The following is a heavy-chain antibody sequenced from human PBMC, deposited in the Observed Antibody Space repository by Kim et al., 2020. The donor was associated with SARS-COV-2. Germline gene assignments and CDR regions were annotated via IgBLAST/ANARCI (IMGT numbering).Heavy chain of an antibody. CDR3: ARHGSSYLRYFDRNYYYYGMDV. V-gene: IGHV5-51*01. D-gene: IGHD3-9*01. CDR1: GYSFTSYW. J-gene: IGHJ6*02. Sequence: GESLKISCKGSGYSFTSYWIGWVRQMPGKGLEWMGIIYPGDSDTRYSPSFQGQVTISADKSISTAYLQWSSLKASDTAMYYCARHGSSYLRYFDRNYYYYGMDVWGQGTTVTVSS. CDR2: IYPGDSDT.